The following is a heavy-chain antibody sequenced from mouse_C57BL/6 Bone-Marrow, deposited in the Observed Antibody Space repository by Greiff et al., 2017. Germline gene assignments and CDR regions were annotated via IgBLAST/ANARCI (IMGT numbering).Heavy chain of an antibody. CDR3: ARGGMVTTRGYAMDY. CDR2: ISSGSSTI. J-gene: IGHJ4*01. Sequence: EVQLVESGGGLVKPGGSLKLSCAASGFTFSDYGMHWVRQAPEKGLEWVAYISSGSSTIYYADTVKGRFTISRDNAKNTLFLQMTSLRSEDTAMYHCARGGMVTTRGYAMDYWGQGTSVTVSS. CDR1: GFTFSDYG. D-gene: IGHD2-2*01. V-gene: IGHV5-17*01.